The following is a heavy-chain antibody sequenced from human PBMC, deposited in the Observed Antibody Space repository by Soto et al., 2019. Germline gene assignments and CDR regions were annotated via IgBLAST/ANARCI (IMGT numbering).Heavy chain of an antibody. CDR1: GFTFSDHY. D-gene: IGHD1-26*01. Sequence: EVQLVESGVGLVQPVGSLRLSCAASGFTFSDHYMDWVRQAPGKGLEWVGRSRNKANRYSTEYAASVHGRFTISRDESKSSLYRQMSSLKTEDTAVYYCARFRGSYTRGLDYWGQGTQANFSS. J-gene: IGHJ4*02. V-gene: IGHV3-72*01. CDR3: ARFRGSYTRGLDY. CDR2: SRNKANRYST.